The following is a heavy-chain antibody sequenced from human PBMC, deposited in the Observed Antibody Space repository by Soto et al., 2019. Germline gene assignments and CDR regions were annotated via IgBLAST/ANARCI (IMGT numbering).Heavy chain of an antibody. CDR1: GFPFGPFY. Sequence: SGGSLRLSCAASGFPFGPFYMHWVRQAPGKGLEWVSHINGDGTTTVYADSVKGRFTISRDNAKNTLCLQMNSLRAEDTAVYYCATTRRDGYNNYYYYYGMELSGPATTVTVPS. CDR2: INGDGTTT. J-gene: IGHJ6*02. CDR3: ATTRRDGYNNYYYYYGMEL. V-gene: IGHV3-74*01. D-gene: IGHD5-12*01.